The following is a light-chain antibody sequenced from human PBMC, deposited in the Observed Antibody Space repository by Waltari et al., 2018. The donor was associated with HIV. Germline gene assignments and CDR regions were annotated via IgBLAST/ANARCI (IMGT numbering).Light chain of an antibody. Sequence: DTQMTQSPSPVSASVGHRVTITCRASQSIGTSVAWYQQKPDRTPKLLIFEAARLQTGVPSRFSGSGSGTDFTLTITSLQPEDLATYYCQQANNFPHSFGQGT. CDR1: QSIGTS. CDR3: QQANNFPHS. CDR2: EAA. V-gene: IGKV1-12*01. J-gene: IGKJ2*03.